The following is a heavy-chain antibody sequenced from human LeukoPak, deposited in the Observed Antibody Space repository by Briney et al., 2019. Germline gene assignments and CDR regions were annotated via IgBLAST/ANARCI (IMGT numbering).Heavy chain of an antibody. D-gene: IGHD3-22*01. Sequence: PGGSLRLSCAASGFTVISNYMSWVRQAPGKGLEWVSVIYSGGSTYYSDSVKGRFTISRDNSKNTLYLQMNSLRAEETAVYYCAKGRLLPYYFDYWGQGTLVTVSS. CDR3: AKGRLLPYYFDY. CDR1: GFTVISNY. CDR2: IYSGGST. J-gene: IGHJ4*02. V-gene: IGHV3-53*01.